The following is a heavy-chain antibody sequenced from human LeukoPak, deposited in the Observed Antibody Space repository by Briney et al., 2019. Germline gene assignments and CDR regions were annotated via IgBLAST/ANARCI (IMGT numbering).Heavy chain of an antibody. CDR2: ISSSSSYI. J-gene: IGHJ4*02. Sequence: GGSLRVSCAASGFTFSSYSMNWVRQAPGKGLEWVSSISSSSSYIYYADSVKGRFTISRDNAKNSLYLQMNSLRAEDTAVYYCARDTGWPHTPFDYWGQGTLVTVSS. CDR1: GFTFSSYS. D-gene: IGHD6-19*01. CDR3: ARDTGWPHTPFDY. V-gene: IGHV3-21*01.